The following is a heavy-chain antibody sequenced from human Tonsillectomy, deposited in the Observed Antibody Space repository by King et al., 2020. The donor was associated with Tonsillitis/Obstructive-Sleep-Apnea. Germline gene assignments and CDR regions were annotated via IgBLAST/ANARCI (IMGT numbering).Heavy chain of an antibody. J-gene: IGHJ3*02. CDR1: GFTFSDYA. D-gene: IGHD6-13*01. V-gene: IGHV3-33*01. CDR2: IWSVGGDK. CDR3: ARDGYTSSWFSALDI. Sequence: VQLVESGGGVVQPGTSLRLSCVASGFTFSDYAMHWVRQAPGKGLEWVAVIWSVGGDKFDADSVKGRFTISRDNSKNTLYLQMNSLRAEDTDMYYCARDGYTSSWFSALDIWGQGTFVTVSS.